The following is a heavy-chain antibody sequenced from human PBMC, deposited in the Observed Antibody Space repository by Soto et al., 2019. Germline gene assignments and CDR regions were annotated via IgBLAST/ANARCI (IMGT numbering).Heavy chain of an antibody. CDR3: GAEVYGNRRIGHN. J-gene: IGHJ1*01. Sequence: ASVKVFCKASGITFTCSAMQWVRQGRGQRLEWIGWIVVGSGNTNYAQKYQERVSITSDMTTSTAYMELSSQISKDTTVFNSGAEVYGNRRIGHNWGQGTLVTVAS. CDR1: GITFTCSA. CDR2: IVVGSGNT. D-gene: IGHD4-4*01. V-gene: IGHV1-58*02.